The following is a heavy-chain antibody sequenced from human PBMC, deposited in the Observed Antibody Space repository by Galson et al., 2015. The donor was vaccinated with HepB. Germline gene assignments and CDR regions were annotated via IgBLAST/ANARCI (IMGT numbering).Heavy chain of an antibody. J-gene: IGHJ2*01. CDR1: GGSISSSNW. Sequence: ETLSLTCAVSGGSISSSNWWSWVRQPPGKGLEWIGEIYHSGSTNYNPSLKSRVTISVDKSKDQFSLKLSSVTAADTAVYYCARLLRGAHWYFDLWGRGTLVTVSS. CDR3: ARLLRGAHWYFDL. V-gene: IGHV4-4*02. CDR2: IYHSGST. D-gene: IGHD2-21*01.